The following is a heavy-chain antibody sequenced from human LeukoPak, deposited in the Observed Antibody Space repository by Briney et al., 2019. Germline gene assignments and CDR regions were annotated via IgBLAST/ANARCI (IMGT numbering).Heavy chain of an antibody. J-gene: IGHJ6*03. CDR3: ARVLGGGDWNYFYYYMDV. D-gene: IGHD3-16*01. V-gene: IGHV3-7*01. CDR2: IKYDGSEE. Sequence: GGSLRLSCVASGFPFNNYWMSWVRQAPGKGLEWVANIKYDGSEEFYVDSVKGRFTISRDNAKNSLYLQMNSLSAEDTAVYYCARVLGGGDWNYFYYYMDVWGKGTTVTVSS. CDR1: GFPFNNYW.